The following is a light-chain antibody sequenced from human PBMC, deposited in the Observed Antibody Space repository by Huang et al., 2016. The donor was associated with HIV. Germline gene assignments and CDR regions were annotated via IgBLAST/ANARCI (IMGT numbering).Light chain of an antibody. V-gene: IGKV4-1*01. Sequence: DIVMTQSPDSLAVPLGERATISCVSSQSVLYSANKKHLPMNCLAWYQKKPGQPPNLLIYCASSRASGVPARFSGSGSGTDFTLTISSLQAEDVAVYYCQQHYSTPWTFGQGTKVEIK. J-gene: IGKJ1*01. CDR2: CAS. CDR3: QQHYSTPWT. CDR1: QSVLYSANKKHLPMNC.